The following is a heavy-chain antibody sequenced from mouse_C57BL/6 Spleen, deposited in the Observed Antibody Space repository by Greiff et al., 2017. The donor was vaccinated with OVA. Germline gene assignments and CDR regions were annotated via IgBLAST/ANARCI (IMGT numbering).Heavy chain of an antibody. CDR1: GYTFTSYW. J-gene: IGHJ1*03. V-gene: IGHV1-53*01. CDR2: INPSNGGT. Sequence: VQLKQPGTELVRPGASVKLSCKASGYTFTSYWMHWVKQRPGQGLEWIGNINPSNGGTNYNEKFKNKATLTVDKSSSTAYMQLSSLTSEDSAVYYCARVAQGTLYWYFDVWGTGTTVTVSS. D-gene: IGHD1-3*01. CDR3: ARVAQGTLYWYFDV.